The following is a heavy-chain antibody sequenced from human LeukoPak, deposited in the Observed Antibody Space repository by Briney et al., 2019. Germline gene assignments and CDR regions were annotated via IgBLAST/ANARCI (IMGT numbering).Heavy chain of an antibody. V-gene: IGHV1-46*01. Sequence: ASVKVSCKASVYTFTSYYMHWVRQAPGQGLEWMGIINPSGGSTSYAQKFQGRVTMTRDMSTSTVYMELSSLRSEDTAVYYCAREGESVTMIGWFDPWGQGTLVTVSS. D-gene: IGHD3-22*01. CDR1: VYTFTSYY. CDR2: INPSGGST. J-gene: IGHJ5*02. CDR3: AREGESVTMIGWFDP.